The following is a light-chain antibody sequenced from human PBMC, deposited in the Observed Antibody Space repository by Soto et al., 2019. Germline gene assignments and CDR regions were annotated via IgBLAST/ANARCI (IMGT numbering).Light chain of an antibody. CDR3: QQTYTPPPT. V-gene: IGKV1-39*01. J-gene: IGKJ1*01. Sequence: DIQMTQSPSSVSASVGDRVTITCRASQKIDRYLNWYQQLPGKVPKLLIYHTSSLQSGVPSRFSGSGSGPDFTLTIDSLQPEDFATYYCQQTYTPPPTFGQGTRVQLK. CDR1: QKIDRY. CDR2: HTS.